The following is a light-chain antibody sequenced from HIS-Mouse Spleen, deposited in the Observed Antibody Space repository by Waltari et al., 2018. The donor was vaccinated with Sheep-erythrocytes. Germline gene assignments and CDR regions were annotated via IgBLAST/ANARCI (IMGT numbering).Light chain of an antibody. CDR2: QDS. CDR1: KLGDKY. J-gene: IGLJ1*01. CDR3: QAWDSSTYV. Sequence: SYELTQPPSVSVSPGQTASITCSGDKLGDKYACWYQQKPGQSPVLVIYQDSKRPSGSPGRFSGSNSGNTATLTISGTQAMEEADYYCQAWDSSTYVFGTGTKVTVL. V-gene: IGLV3-1*01.